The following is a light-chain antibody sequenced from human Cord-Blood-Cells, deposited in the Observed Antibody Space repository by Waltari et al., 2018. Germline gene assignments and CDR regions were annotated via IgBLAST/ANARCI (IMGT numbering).Light chain of an antibody. J-gene: IGKJ4*01. CDR3: QQSYSTPPIT. V-gene: IGKV1-39*01. Sequence: DIQMTQSPSSLSASVGDRVTITCRASQSISSYLNWYQQKPGKAPKLLIYAASSLQSGVPSRFSGSRSGTDFTHTISSLQPEDFATYYCQQSYSTPPITFGGGTKVEIK. CDR1: QSISSY. CDR2: AAS.